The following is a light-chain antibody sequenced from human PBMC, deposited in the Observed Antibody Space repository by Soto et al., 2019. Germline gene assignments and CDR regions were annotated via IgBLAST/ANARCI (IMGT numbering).Light chain of an antibody. CDR3: QQYDNLPIT. Sequence: DIQMTQSPSSLSASVGDRVTITCQASQDISNYLNWYQQKPGKAPKLLIYDASNLETGVPSRFIGSGSGTYFTFTISSLQPEDIATYYCQQYDNLPITFGGGTKVEIK. V-gene: IGKV1-33*01. CDR1: QDISNY. CDR2: DAS. J-gene: IGKJ4*01.